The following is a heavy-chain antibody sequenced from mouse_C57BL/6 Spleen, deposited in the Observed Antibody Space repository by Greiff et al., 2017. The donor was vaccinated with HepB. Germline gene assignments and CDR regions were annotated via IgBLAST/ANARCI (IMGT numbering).Heavy chain of an antibody. CDR1: GFTFSDYG. CDR2: ISSGSSTI. V-gene: IGHV5-17*01. Sequence: DVKLVESGGGLVKPGGSLKLSCAASGFTFSDYGMHWVRQAPEKGLEWVAYISSGSSTIYYADTVKGRFTISRDNAKNTLFLQMTSLRSEDTAMYYCARGETGYFDYWGQGTTLTVSS. CDR3: ARGETGYFDY. D-gene: IGHD4-1*01. J-gene: IGHJ2*01.